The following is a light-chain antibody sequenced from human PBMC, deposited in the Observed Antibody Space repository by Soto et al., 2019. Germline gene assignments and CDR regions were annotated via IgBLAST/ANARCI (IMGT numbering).Light chain of an antibody. CDR2: AAS. Sequence: IQLTQSPSSLSASVGDRVTITCRASQGISSYLAWYQQKSGKAPKLLIYAASTLQSGVPSRFSGTGSGTDFTLTISSLQPEDFATYDCQQLNSYPLITFGQGTRLEIK. CDR3: QQLNSYPLIT. J-gene: IGKJ5*01. V-gene: IGKV1-9*01. CDR1: QGISSY.